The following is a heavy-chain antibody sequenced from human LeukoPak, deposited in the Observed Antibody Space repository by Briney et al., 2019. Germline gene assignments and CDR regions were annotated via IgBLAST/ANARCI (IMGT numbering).Heavy chain of an antibody. CDR2: TSSSGSYM. CDR1: GFTFSFYS. V-gene: IGHV3-21*01. CDR3: ARGSSGWFDYFDY. D-gene: IGHD6-19*01. J-gene: IGHJ4*02. Sequence: GGSLRLSCAASGFTFSFYSMNWVRQAPGKGLEWVSSTSSSGSYMYYADSVKGRFTISRDNAKNSLYLQMNSLRAEDTAVYYCARGSSGWFDYFDYWGQGTLVTVSS.